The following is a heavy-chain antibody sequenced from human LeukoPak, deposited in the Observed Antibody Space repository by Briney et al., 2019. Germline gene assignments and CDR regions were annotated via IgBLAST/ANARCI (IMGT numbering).Heavy chain of an antibody. CDR3: ARSKDILTGYCFDY. V-gene: IGHV4-59*01. CDR1: GGSTSSYY. D-gene: IGHD3-9*01. J-gene: IGHJ4*02. CDR2: IYYSGST. Sequence: SETLSLTCTVSGGSTSSYYWSWIRQPAGKGLEWIGYIYYSGSTNYNPSLKSRVTISVDTSKNQFSLKLSSVTAADTAVYYCARSKDILTGYCFDYWGQGTLVTVSS.